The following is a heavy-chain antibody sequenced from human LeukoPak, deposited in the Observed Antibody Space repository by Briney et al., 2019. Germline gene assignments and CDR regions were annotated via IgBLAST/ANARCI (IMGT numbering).Heavy chain of an antibody. CDR2: MNPNSGDT. D-gene: IGHD3-10*01. CDR1: GYTFTSYD. J-gene: IGHJ4*02. Sequence: ASVKVSCKASGYTFTSYDINWVRQATGQGLEWMGWMNPNSGDTGYVQKFQGRVTMTRSTSISTAYMELSSLRSEDTAIYYCARGGFGSGSHFDYWGQGTVVTVPS. V-gene: IGHV1-8*01. CDR3: ARGGFGSGSHFDY.